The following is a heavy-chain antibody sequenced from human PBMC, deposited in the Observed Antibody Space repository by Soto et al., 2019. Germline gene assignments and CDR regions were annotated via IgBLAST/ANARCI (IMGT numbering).Heavy chain of an antibody. D-gene: IGHD6-13*01. CDR2: ISSHGRDK. J-gene: IGHJ3*01. V-gene: IGHV3-30*18. CDR3: AKDQGIAASHGID. Sequence: QVQLVESGGGVVQPGTSLRLSCAASGCTCNNYGMHWVRQAPGTGLEWVAAISSHGRDKYYTDSVKGRLTISRDNSKNTLYLQMHSLRAEDTAVYSCAKDQGIAASHGIDWGQGTMVTVSS. CDR1: GCTCNNYG.